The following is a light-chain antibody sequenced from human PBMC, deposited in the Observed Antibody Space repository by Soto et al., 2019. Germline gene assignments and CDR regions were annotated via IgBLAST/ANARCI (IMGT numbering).Light chain of an antibody. V-gene: IGKV3-15*01. Sequence: EIVMTQSPVTLSVSPGEGASLSCRASQSVRSRLAWYQQIPDQAPRLLIYDASTRATGIPARFSGSGSGTEFTLTIFRLQSEDFAVYYCQQYYNWPITFGQGTRLEIK. J-gene: IGKJ5*01. CDR1: QSVRSR. CDR3: QQYYNWPIT. CDR2: DAS.